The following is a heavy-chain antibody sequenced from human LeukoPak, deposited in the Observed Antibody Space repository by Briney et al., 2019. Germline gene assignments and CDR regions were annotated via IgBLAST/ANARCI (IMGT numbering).Heavy chain of an antibody. V-gene: IGHV4-34*01. J-gene: IGHJ4*02. CDR1: GFTFKNCA. D-gene: IGHD6-6*01. Sequence: PGGSLRLSCVAPGFTFKNCAMSWVRQAPGKGLEWIGEINHSGSTNYNPSLKSRVTISVDTSKNQFSLKLSSVTAADTAVYYCARFFIRGYSSSSGDYWGQGTLVTVSS. CDR2: INHSGST. CDR3: ARFFIRGYSSSSGDY.